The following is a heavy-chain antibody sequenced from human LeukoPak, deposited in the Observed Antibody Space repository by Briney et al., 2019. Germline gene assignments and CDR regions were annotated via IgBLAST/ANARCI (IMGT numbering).Heavy chain of an antibody. CDR3: ARVDGSVYNWFDP. J-gene: IGHJ5*02. V-gene: IGHV1-69*06. Sequence: ASVKVSCKASGGTFNSYAISWVRQAPGQGLEWMGGIIPIFGTANYAQKFQGRVTITADKSTSTACMELSSLRSEDTAVYYCARVDGSVYNWFDPWGQGTLVTVSS. D-gene: IGHD3-22*01. CDR2: IIPIFGTA. CDR1: GGTFNSYA.